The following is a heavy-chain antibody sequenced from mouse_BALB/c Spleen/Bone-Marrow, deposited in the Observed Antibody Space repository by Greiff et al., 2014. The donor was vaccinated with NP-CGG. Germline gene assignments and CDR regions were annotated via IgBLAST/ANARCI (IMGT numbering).Heavy chain of an antibody. V-gene: IGHV1-4*01. CDR1: GYTFTSYT. D-gene: IGHD4-1*01. CDR3: ALANWDIGGPFAY. J-gene: IGHJ3*01. Sequence: VKLMESGAELARPGASVKMSCKASGYTFTSYTMHWVKQRPGQGLEWIGYINPSSGYTNYNQKFKDKATLTADKSSSTAYMQLSSLTSEDSAVYYCALANWDIGGPFAYWGQGTLVIVSA. CDR2: INPSSGYT.